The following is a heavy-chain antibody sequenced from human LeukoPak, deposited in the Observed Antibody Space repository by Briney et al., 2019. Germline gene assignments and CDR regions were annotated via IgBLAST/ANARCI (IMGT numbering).Heavy chain of an antibody. D-gene: IGHD6-13*01. CDR3: TSSAAGQRGGY. J-gene: IGHJ4*02. V-gene: IGHV3-73*01. CDR2: IRSKANSYAT. CDR1: GFTFSGSA. Sequence: GGSLRLSCAASGFTFSGSAMHWDRQASGKGLEWVGRIRSKANSYATAYAASVKGRFTISRDDSKNTAYLQMNSLKTEDTAVYYCTSSAAGQRGGYWGQGTLVTVSS.